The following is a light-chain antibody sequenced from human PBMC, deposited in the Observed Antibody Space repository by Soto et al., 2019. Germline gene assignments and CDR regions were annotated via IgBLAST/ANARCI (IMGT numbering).Light chain of an antibody. Sequence: EIVLTQSPGTLSLSQGERATLSCRASQSVSSSYLAWYQQKPGQAPRLLIYGASSRATGIQDRFSGSGSGTDFNFAISSLEPEDFAVSYCQPYGSSPPTFGQGTQLEIK. V-gene: IGKV3-20*01. CDR3: QPYGSSPPT. CDR1: QSVSSSY. J-gene: IGKJ2*01. CDR2: GAS.